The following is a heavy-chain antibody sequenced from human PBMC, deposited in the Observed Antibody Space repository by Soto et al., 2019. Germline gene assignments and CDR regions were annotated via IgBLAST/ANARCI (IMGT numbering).Heavy chain of an antibody. CDR1: VGSVSGYS. V-gene: IGHV4-34*01. D-gene: IGHD3-10*01. CDR2: INHSGST. CDR3: ARGITMVRGVIYYFDY. Sequence: PSEMLSLHGAVYVGSVSGYSWSWIRQRPGKGLEWIGEINHSGSTNCNPSLKSRVTISVDTSKNQFSLKLSSVTAADTAVYYCARGITMVRGVIYYFDYWGQGTLVTVSS. J-gene: IGHJ4*02.